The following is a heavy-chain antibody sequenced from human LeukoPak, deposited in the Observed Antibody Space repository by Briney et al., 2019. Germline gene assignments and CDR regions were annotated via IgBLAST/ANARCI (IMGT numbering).Heavy chain of an antibody. J-gene: IGHJ4*02. CDR2: ISYDGSNK. V-gene: IGHV3-30*04. D-gene: IGHD3-10*01. CDR3: ARGLLSGTPDY. Sequence: GRSLRLSCAASGFTFSSYAMHWVRQAPGKGLEWVAVISYDGSNKYYADSVKGRFTISRDNSKNTLYLQMNSLRAEDTAVYYCARGLLSGTPDYWGQGTLVTVSS. CDR1: GFTFSSYA.